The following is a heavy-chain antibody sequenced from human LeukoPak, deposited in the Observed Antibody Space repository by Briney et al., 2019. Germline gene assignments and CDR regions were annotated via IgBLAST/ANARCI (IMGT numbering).Heavy chain of an antibody. Sequence: GGSLRLSCAASGFTFSSYWMHWVRQAPGKGLVWVSRINSDGSSTSYADSVKGRFTISRDNAKNTLYLQMNSLRAEDTAVYYCASEYYYDSSFDYWGQGTLVTVSS. CDR3: ASEYYYDSSFDY. CDR1: GFTFSSYW. V-gene: IGHV3-74*01. CDR2: INSDGSST. D-gene: IGHD3-22*01. J-gene: IGHJ4*02.